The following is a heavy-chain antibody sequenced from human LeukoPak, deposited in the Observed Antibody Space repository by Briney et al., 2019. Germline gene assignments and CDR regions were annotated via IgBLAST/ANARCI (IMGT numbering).Heavy chain of an antibody. Sequence: ASVKVSCKASGGTFSSYAISWVRQAPGQGLEWMGGIIPIFGTANYAQKFQGRVTITADESTSTAYMELSSLRSEDTAVYYCARDLSSGPNGLGGYWGQGTLVTVSS. CDR2: IIPIFGTA. CDR1: GGTFSSYA. V-gene: IGHV1-69*01. CDR3: ARDLSSGPNGLGGY. J-gene: IGHJ4*02. D-gene: IGHD6-19*01.